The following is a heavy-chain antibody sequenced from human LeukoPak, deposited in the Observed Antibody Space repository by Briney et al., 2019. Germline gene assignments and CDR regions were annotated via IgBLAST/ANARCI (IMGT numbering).Heavy chain of an antibody. D-gene: IGHD3-10*01. J-gene: IGHJ4*02. Sequence: SLSSYSMHWVRQAPGKGLEWIGSIYYSGSTYYNPSLKSRVTISVDTSKNQFSLKLSSVTAADTAVYYCARDNNYYGSGSYHDYWGQGTLVTVSS. CDR2: IYYSGST. CDR1: SLSSYS. V-gene: IGHV4-39*07. CDR3: ARDNNYYGSGSYHDY.